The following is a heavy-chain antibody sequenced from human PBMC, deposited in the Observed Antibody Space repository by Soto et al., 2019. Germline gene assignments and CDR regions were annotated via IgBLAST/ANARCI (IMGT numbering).Heavy chain of an antibody. D-gene: IGHD1-20*01. CDR3: ARVVTGAYYYGMDV. CDR2: IYYSGST. Sequence: SETLSLTCTFSGGSIISYYWSWIRQPPGKGLEWIGYIYYSGSTNYNPSLKSRVTISVDTSKNQFSLKLSSVTAADTAVYYCARVVTGAYYYGMDVWGQGTTVTVSS. CDR1: GGSIISYY. V-gene: IGHV4-59*01. J-gene: IGHJ6*02.